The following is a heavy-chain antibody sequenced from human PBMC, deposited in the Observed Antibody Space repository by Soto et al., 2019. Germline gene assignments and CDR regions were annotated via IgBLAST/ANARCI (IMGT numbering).Heavy chain of an antibody. Sequence: QVQLVESGGGVVQPGRSLRLSCEASGFTFSSYAMHWVRQAPGQGLEWVALISYDGSNKYYADSVKGRFTISRDNSKNTLYLQINNLRPEDTAVYHCARNQGGTTLYYHGMDVWGQGTTVTVSS. CDR3: ARNQGGTTLYYHGMDV. D-gene: IGHD1-7*01. J-gene: IGHJ6*02. CDR1: GFTFSSYA. V-gene: IGHV3-30-3*01. CDR2: ISYDGSNK.